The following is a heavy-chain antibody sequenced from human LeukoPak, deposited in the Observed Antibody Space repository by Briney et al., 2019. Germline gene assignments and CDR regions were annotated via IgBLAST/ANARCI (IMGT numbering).Heavy chain of an antibody. Sequence: GGSLRLSCAASGFTFSSYWMSWVRQAPGKGLEWVANIKQDGSEKYYVDSVKGRFTISRDNAKNSLYLQMNSLRAEDTAVYYCARDRLGFEWLLFSSSPELDYWAREPWSPSPQ. V-gene: IGHV3-7*01. D-gene: IGHD3-9*01. CDR2: IKQDGSEK. J-gene: IGHJ4*02. CDR1: GFTFSSYW. CDR3: ARDRLGFEWLLFSSSPELDY.